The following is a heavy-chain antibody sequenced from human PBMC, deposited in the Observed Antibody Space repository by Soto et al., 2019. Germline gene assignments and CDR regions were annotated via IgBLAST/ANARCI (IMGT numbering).Heavy chain of an antibody. V-gene: IGHV1-58*01. CDR1: GFTFTSSA. Sequence: QMQLVQSGPEVKKPGTSVKVSCKASGFTFTSSAVQWVRQARGQRLEWIGWIVVGSGNTNYAQKFQERVTITRDMSTSTAYMELSSLRSEDTAVYYCAAQTYYYDSSDSRDPMDVWGQGTTVTVSS. CDR2: IVVGSGNT. D-gene: IGHD3-22*01. J-gene: IGHJ6*02. CDR3: AAQTYYYDSSDSRDPMDV.